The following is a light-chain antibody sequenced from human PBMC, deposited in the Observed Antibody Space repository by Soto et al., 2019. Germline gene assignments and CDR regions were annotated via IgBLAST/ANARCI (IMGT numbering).Light chain of an antibody. V-gene: IGLV2-23*01. Sequence: QSALTQPASVSGSPGQSISISCTGTSSDVGSYNLVSWYQQHPGKAPKLMIYEGSKRPSGVSNRFSGSKSGNTASLTISGLQAEDEADYYCCSYAGSSTFHVFGIGTKVTVL. CDR3: CSYAGSSTFHV. J-gene: IGLJ1*01. CDR1: SSDVGSYNL. CDR2: EGS.